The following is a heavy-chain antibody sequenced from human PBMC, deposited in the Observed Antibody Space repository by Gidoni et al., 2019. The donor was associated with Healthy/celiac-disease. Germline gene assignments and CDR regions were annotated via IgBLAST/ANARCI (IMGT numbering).Heavy chain of an antibody. CDR2: ISYDGSNK. Sequence: QVQLVESGGGVVQPGRSLRLSCAASGSPFSSYGMHWVRQAPGKGLGWVAVISYDGSNKYYADSVKGRFTISRDNSKNTLYLQMNSLRAEDTAVYYCAKDRGYDYVWDPPALDYWGQGTLVTVSS. CDR3: AKDRGYDYVWDPPALDY. D-gene: IGHD3-16*01. J-gene: IGHJ4*02. V-gene: IGHV3-30*18. CDR1: GSPFSSYG.